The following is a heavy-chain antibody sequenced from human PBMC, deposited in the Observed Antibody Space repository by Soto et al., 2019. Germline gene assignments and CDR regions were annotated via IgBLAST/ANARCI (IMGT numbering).Heavy chain of an antibody. D-gene: IGHD6-13*01. J-gene: IGHJ3*02. Sequence: QVQLVQSGAEVKKPGSSVKVSCKASGGTFSSYAISWVRQAPGQGLEWMGGIIPIFGTANYAQKFQGRVTITADKSTSTAYMELSSLRSEDTAVYYCARDRSASRYSSSWPAAFDIWGQGTMVTVSS. CDR2: IIPIFGTA. V-gene: IGHV1-69*06. CDR3: ARDRSASRYSSSWPAAFDI. CDR1: GGTFSSYA.